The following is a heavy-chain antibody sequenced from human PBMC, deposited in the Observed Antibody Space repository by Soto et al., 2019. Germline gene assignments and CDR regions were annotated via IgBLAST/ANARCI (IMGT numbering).Heavy chain of an antibody. CDR3: ARRSYCDGDCTRRPYDYYGMDV. V-gene: IGHV5-10-1*01. CDR1: GYSFTSYW. Sequence: PGESLKISCKGSGYSFTSYWISWVRQMPGKGLEWLGRIDPSDSYTNYSPSFQGHVTISADKSISTAYLQWSSLKASDTAMYYCARRSYCDGDCTRRPYDYYGMDVWGQWTTVTVSS. J-gene: IGHJ6*02. CDR2: IDPSDSYT. D-gene: IGHD2-21*02.